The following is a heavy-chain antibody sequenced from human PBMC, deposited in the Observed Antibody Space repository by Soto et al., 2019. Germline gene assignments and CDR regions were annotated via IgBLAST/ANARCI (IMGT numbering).Heavy chain of an antibody. CDR2: IYYSGST. CDR3: AMRRGSPTWVDY. V-gene: IGHV4-59*01. D-gene: IGHD5-12*01. J-gene: IGHJ4*02. CDR1: GGSISSYY. Sequence: SETLSLTCTVSGGSISSYYWSWIRQPPGKGLEWIGYIYYSGSTNYNPSLKSRVTISVDTSKNQFSLKLSSVTAADTAVYYCAMRRGSPTWVDYWGQGTLVTVSS.